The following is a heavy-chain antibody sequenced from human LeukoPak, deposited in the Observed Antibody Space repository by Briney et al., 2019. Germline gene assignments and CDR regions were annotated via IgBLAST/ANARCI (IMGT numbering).Heavy chain of an antibody. D-gene: IGHD3-10*01. CDR3: ARDPSSFGGRFDP. V-gene: IGHV4-59*12. Sequence: SETLTLTCTVSGGSISTYYWAWIRQPPGNGLECIGSIYYSGSTNYNPSLKSRVTISLDTSKNQFSLKLSSVTAADTAVYYCARDPSSFGGRFDPWGQGTLVAVSS. J-gene: IGHJ5*02. CDR1: GGSISTYY. CDR2: IYYSGST.